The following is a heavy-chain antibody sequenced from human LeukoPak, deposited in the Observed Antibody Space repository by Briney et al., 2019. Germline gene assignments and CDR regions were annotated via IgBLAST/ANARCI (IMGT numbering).Heavy chain of an antibody. J-gene: IGHJ4*02. Sequence: PGGSLRLSCAASGFTFSSYAMSRVRQAPGKGLEWVSAISGSGGSTYYADSVKGRFTISRDNSKNTLYLQMNSLRAEDTAVYYCAKDIVVLPAAAYGHYFDYWGQGTLVTVSS. CDR2: ISGSGGST. CDR1: GFTFSSYA. CDR3: AKDIVVLPAAAYGHYFDY. D-gene: IGHD2-2*01. V-gene: IGHV3-23*01.